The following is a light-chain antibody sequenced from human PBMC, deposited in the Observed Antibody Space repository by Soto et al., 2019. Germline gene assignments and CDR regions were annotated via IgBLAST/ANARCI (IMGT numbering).Light chain of an antibody. CDR3: SSYTSSRTNYG. Sequence: QSVLTQPASVSGSPGQSITISCTGTSSDVGGYNYVSWYQQHPGKAPKLMIYDDSNRPSGVSNRFSGSKSGNTASLTISGLQAEDEADYYCSSYTSSRTNYGFGTGTKVTVL. V-gene: IGLV2-14*01. CDR2: DDS. J-gene: IGLJ1*01. CDR1: SSDVGGYNY.